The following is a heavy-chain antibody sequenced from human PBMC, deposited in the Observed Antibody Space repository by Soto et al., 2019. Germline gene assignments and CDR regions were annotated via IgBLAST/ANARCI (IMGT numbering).Heavy chain of an antibody. CDR2: ISSSSSYI. CDR1: GFTFSSYS. J-gene: IGHJ5*02. V-gene: IGHV3-21*01. Sequence: PGGSLRLSCAASGFTFSSYSMNWVRQAPGRGLEWVSSISSSSSYIYYADSVKGRFTISRDNAKNSLYLQMSSLRAEDTAVYYCARDRLLTYNWFDPWGQGTLVTVSS. D-gene: IGHD2-15*01. CDR3: ARDRLLTYNWFDP.